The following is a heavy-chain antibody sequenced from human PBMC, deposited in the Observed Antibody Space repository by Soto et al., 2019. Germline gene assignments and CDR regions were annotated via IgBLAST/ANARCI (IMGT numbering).Heavy chain of an antibody. CDR3: ASTKDDTLYFQY. D-gene: IGHD2-15*01. CDR1: GDSISITSYY. J-gene: IGHJ1*01. Sequence: QLQLQESGPGLVKPSETLSLTCTVSGDSISITSYYWGWVRQPPGKGLEWIGSIHYSGSTLYNPPLQSQVPISGDGPSKQFSPKLRSVTAADTAVYYCASTKDDTLYFQYWGQGTLDLVSS. V-gene: IGHV4-39*01. CDR2: IHYSGST.